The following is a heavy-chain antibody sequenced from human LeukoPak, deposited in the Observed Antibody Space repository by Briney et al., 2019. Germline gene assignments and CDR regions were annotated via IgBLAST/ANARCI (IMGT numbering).Heavy chain of an antibody. CDR1: GGSFSGYY. Sequence: PSETLSHTCAVYGGSFSGYYWSWIRQPPGKGLEWIGEINHSGSTNYNPSLKSRVTISVDTSKNQFSLKLSSVTAADTAVYYCARGVSRIQLFDYWGQGTLVTVSS. D-gene: IGHD5-18*01. V-gene: IGHV4-34*01. CDR3: ARGVSRIQLFDY. CDR2: INHSGST. J-gene: IGHJ4*02.